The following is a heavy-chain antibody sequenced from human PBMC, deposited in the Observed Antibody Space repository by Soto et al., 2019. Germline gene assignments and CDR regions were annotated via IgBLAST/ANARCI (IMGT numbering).Heavy chain of an antibody. D-gene: IGHD1-26*01. J-gene: IGHJ4*02. Sequence: QVQLVQSGAEVRKPGAAVKVSCKASGYTFTFYYIHWVRQAPGQGLEWMGIITTRGGSTTYAQKVQGRVTITMDTPARSVYMELASLRSGDTAVYYWTRKKIVGHTGLDSWGQGNLVTVSS. CDR1: GYTFTFYY. CDR2: ITTRGGST. V-gene: IGHV1-46*01. CDR3: TRKKIVGHTGLDS.